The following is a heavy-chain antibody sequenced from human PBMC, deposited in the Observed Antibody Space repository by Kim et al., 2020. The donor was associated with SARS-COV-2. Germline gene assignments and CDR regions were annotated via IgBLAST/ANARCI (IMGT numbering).Heavy chain of an antibody. V-gene: IGHV1-46*01. D-gene: IGHD3-10*01. CDR3: VRGGSGSYEIFDY. Sequence: ASVKVSCKAFRYTFTSYYMHWVRQAPAQGLEWMGIINPSAGSTAYAQKFQDRITITRDTSTSTVYMELSFLRSEDTAVYYCVRGGSGSYEIFDYWCQGTL. CDR2: INPSAGST. J-gene: IGHJ4*02. CDR1: RYTFTSYY.